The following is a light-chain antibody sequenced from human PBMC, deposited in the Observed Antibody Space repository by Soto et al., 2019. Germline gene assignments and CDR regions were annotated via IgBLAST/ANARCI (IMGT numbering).Light chain of an antibody. CDR1: LTVSTN. CDR3: QQYNNWPPGAT. V-gene: IGKV3-15*01. J-gene: IGKJ3*01. CDR2: YAS. Sequence: DIVMTQSPATLSVSPGERATLSCRASLTVSTNLAWYQQKPGQAPRLLIYYASTRATGIPARFSGSGSVKEFDLTISSVKSEDSAVYYYQQYNNWPPGATFGPGTKVEIK.